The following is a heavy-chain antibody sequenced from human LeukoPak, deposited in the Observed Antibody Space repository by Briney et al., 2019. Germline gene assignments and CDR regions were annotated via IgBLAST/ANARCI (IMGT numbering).Heavy chain of an antibody. CDR1: GFTFSTYG. CDR3: AKVGFDP. J-gene: IGHJ5*02. Sequence: GGSLRLSCAASGFTFSTYGMNWVRQAPGKGLEWVSAISGRDGNTYYADSVKGRFTISRDNSKNTLYLQMNSLRAEDTAVYYCAKVGFDPWGQGTLVTVSS. CDR2: ISGRDGNT. V-gene: IGHV3-23*01.